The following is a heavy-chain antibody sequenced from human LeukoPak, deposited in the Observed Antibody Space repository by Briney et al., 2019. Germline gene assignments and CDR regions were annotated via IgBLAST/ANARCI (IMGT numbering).Heavy chain of an antibody. CDR3: AFDDTMVRGVTVF. V-gene: IGHV3-23*01. CDR1: GFTFSTYA. Sequence: GGSLRLSCAASGFTFSTYAMSWVRQAQGKGLEWVSGISGSGGSTYYADSVKGRFTISRDDSKKTLYLQMNSLRAEDTAVYYCAFDDTMVRGVTVFRGQGTLVTVSS. J-gene: IGHJ4*02. D-gene: IGHD3-10*01. CDR2: ISGSGGST.